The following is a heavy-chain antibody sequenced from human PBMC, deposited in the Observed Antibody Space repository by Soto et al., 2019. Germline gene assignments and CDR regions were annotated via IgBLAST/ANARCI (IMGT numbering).Heavy chain of an antibody. Sequence: GGSLRLSCAASGFNFSGSAIHWVRKASGQGLEWVGRIRSKANSYATAYAASVKGRFTISRDDSKNTAYLQMNSLKTEDTAVYYCTSMFVEGYISSRPEVYYFDYLFQGTLVTVYS. D-gene: IGHD6-6*01. V-gene: IGHV3-73*01. J-gene: IGHJ4*02. CDR2: IRSKANSYAT. CDR3: TSMFVEGYISSRPEVYYFDY. CDR1: GFNFSGSA.